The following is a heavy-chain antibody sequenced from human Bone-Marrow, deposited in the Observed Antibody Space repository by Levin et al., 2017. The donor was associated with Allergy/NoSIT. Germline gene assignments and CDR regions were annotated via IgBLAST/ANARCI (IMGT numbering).Heavy chain of an antibody. D-gene: IGHD6-13*01. CDR2: INSGGTGT. J-gene: IGHJ5*02. CDR1: GFTFNSYA. CDR3: EGCRVEPTAPGWCNWFDP. V-gene: IGHV3-23*01. Sequence: SCAASGFTFNSYAMNWVRQAPGKGLEWVSSINSGGTGTYYADSVKGRFTISRDNSKSTLPLQMDSLRAEDTGLYFCEGCRVEPTAPGWCNWFDPWGQGTLVTVSS.